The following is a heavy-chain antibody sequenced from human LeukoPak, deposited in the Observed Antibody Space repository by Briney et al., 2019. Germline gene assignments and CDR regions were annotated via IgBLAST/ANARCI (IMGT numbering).Heavy chain of an antibody. Sequence: GGSLRLSCAASGFTFSSYAMHWVRQAPGKGLEWVAVISYDGSNKYYADSVKGRFTISRDNSKNTLYLQMNSLRAEDTAVYYCAAQGSPVVNSPPGAFDIWGQGTMVTVSS. CDR1: GFTFSSYA. V-gene: IGHV3-30*04. J-gene: IGHJ3*02. CDR2: ISYDGSNK. CDR3: AAQGSPVVNSPPGAFDI. D-gene: IGHD4-23*01.